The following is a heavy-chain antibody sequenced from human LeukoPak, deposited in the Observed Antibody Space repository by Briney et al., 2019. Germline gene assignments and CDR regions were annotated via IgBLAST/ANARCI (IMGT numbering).Heavy chain of an antibody. D-gene: IGHD6-19*01. CDR2: IEKDGSEK. Sequence: GGSLRLSCAASGFTFSTYWMNWVRQAPGKRLEWVANIEKDGSEKNYVDSVRGRFTISRDNAKNSLYLQMNSLRAEDTAVYFCVAGSGWLPDYWGQGTLVIVSS. CDR3: VAGSGWLPDY. J-gene: IGHJ4*02. CDR1: GFTFSTYW. V-gene: IGHV3-7*01.